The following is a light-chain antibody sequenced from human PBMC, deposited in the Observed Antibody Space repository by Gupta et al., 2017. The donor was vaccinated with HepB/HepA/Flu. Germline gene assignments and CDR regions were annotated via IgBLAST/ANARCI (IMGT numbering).Light chain of an antibody. CDR3: QQYYAGPCT. CDR2: WAS. CDR1: QSDLGSFGIHNY. Sequence: DIVMTQSPDSMAVSLGERATINCKSSQSDLGSFGIHNYLAWYQQKPGQPPKLLISWASTRESGVPDRFSGSGSGTDFTLTISGLQAEDVAVYYCQQYYAGPCTFGQGTKLEIK. J-gene: IGKJ2*02. V-gene: IGKV4-1*01.